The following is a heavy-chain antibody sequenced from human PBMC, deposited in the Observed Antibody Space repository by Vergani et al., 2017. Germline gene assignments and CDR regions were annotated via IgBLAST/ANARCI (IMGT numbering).Heavy chain of an antibody. D-gene: IGHD6-13*01. CDR2: ISAYNGNT. CDR3: ARDSGGSSKAKTYGMDV. Sequence: QVQLVQSGAEVKKPGASVKVSCKASGYTFTSYGISWVRQAPGQGLEWMGWISAYNGNTNYAQKLKGRVTMTPDTSTSTAYMELRSLRSDDTAVYYCARDSGGSSKAKTYGMDVWGQGTTVTVSS. V-gene: IGHV1-18*01. J-gene: IGHJ6*02. CDR1: GYTFTSYG.